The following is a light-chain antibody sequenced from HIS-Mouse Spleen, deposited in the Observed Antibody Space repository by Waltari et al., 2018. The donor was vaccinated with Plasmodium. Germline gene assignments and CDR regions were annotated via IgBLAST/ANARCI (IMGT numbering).Light chain of an antibody. CDR2: GAS. CDR1: QSVSSN. V-gene: IGKV3-15*01. Sequence: EIVMTQSPAHLSLSPGERATLSCRASQSVSSNLAWYQQKPGQAPRLLIYGASTRATGIPARFSGSGSGTEFTLTISSLQSEDFAVYYCQQYNNWSFTFGPGTKVDIK. CDR3: QQYNNWSFT. J-gene: IGKJ3*01.